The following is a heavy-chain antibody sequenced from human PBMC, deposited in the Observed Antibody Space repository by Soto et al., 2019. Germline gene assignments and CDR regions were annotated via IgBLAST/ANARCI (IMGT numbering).Heavy chain of an antibody. V-gene: IGHV5-51*01. D-gene: IGHD6-19*01. CDR3: ARSYSSAWFGAEFDY. CDR1: GYSFTNFW. CDR2: IFPGDSET. Sequence: GESLKISCKVSGYSFTNFWIGWVRQMPGQGLEWMGIIFPGDSETRYSPSFEGQVTISVDKSIATAYLQWSSLKASDSAMYYCARSYSSAWFGAEFDYWGQGTRVTVSS. J-gene: IGHJ4*02.